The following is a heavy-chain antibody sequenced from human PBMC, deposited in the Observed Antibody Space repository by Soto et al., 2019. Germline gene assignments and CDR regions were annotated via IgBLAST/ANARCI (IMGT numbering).Heavy chain of an antibody. CDR2: INAGNGNT. D-gene: IGHD3-22*01. CDR3: ASSYYYDSSGYSSLYYYYGMDV. Sequence: QVQLVQSGAEVKKPGASVKVSCKAPGYTFTSYAMHWVRQAPGQRLEWMGWINAGNGNTKYSQMFQGRVTITRDTSASTAYMELSSLRSEDTAVYYCASSYYYDSSGYSSLYYYYGMDVWGQGTTVTVSS. J-gene: IGHJ6*02. V-gene: IGHV1-3*01. CDR1: GYTFTSYA.